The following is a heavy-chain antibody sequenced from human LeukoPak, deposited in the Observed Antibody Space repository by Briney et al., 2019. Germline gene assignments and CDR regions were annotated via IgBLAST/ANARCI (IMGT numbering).Heavy chain of an antibody. D-gene: IGHD7-27*01. CDR1: GFTFSSYT. CDR2: ITTGGPNT. CDR3: AKDGGLWVSAHWGDS. Sequence: GGSLRLSCTASGFTFSSYTMSWVHQAPGKGLKWVSTITTGGPNTYYADSVKGRFTVSRDDSKNTLYLQMNSLRAEDTAVYYCAKDGGLWVSAHWGDSWGRGTLVTVSS. V-gene: IGHV3-23*01. J-gene: IGHJ4*02.